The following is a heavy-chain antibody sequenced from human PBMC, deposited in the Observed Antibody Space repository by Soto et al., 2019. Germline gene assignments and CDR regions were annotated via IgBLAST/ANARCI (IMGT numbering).Heavy chain of an antibody. D-gene: IGHD3-22*01. V-gene: IGHV4-31*03. Sequence: PSETLSLTCTVSGGSISSGGYYWSWIRQHPGKGLEWIGYIYYSGSTYYNPSLKSRVTISVDTSKNQFSLKLSSVTAADTAVYYCARRNSGYYGYVYWGQGTLVTVSS. J-gene: IGHJ4*02. CDR1: GGSISSGGYY. CDR3: ARRNSGYYGYVY. CDR2: IYYSGST.